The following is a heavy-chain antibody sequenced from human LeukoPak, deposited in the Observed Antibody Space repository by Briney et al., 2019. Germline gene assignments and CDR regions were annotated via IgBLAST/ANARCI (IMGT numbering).Heavy chain of an antibody. Sequence: PGGSLRLSCAASGFTFSNYWMHWVRHAPGKGLVWVSHIDDDGSRTNYADSVKGRFTISRDNAKNTLYLQMNSLRAEDTAVYYCARDGYNLWGQGTLVTVSS. CDR1: GFTFSNYW. CDR2: IDDDGSRT. D-gene: IGHD5-24*01. J-gene: IGHJ4*02. V-gene: IGHV3-74*01. CDR3: ARDGYNL.